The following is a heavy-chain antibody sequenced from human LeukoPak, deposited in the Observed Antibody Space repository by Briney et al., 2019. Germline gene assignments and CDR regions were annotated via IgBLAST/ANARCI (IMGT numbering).Heavy chain of an antibody. V-gene: IGHV3-30*02. D-gene: IGHD3-22*01. Sequence: HPGGSLGLSCTASGFTFSSYGMHWVRQAPGKGLEWVTFIRYDGSNKYYVDSVKGRFTISRDNSKNTLYLQMNSLRAEDTAVYYCAKDSNYYYDSSGYSFQHWGQGTLVTVSS. CDR1: GFTFSSYG. J-gene: IGHJ1*01. CDR3: AKDSNYYYDSSGYSFQH. CDR2: IRYDGSNK.